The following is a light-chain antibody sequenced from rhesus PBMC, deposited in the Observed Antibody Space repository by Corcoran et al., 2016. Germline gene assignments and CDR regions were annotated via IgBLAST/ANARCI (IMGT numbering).Light chain of an antibody. Sequence: DIQMTQSPSSLSASVGDTVTITCRASQSISSWLAWYQQKPGKAPKLLIYKASRLQSGVPSRFSGSGSGTDFTLTISSLQSEDFATYYCQQYSSSPDSFGQGTKVEIK. V-gene: IGKV1-22*01. CDR2: KAS. J-gene: IGKJ2*01. CDR3: QQYSSSPDS. CDR1: QSISSW.